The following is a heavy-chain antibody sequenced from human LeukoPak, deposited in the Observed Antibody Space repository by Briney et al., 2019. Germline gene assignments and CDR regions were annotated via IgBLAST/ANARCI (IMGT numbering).Heavy chain of an antibody. CDR3: ARQSHGYLDYGMDV. J-gene: IGHJ6*02. V-gene: IGHV4-59*08. D-gene: IGHD6-25*01. CDR2: IYYSGST. Sequence: SETLSLTCTVSGGSISSYYWSWIRQPPGKGLEGMGYIYYSGSTNYNPSLKSRVTISVDTSKNQFSLKLSSVTAADTAVYYCARQSHGYLDYGMDVWGQGTTVTVSS. CDR1: GGSISSYY.